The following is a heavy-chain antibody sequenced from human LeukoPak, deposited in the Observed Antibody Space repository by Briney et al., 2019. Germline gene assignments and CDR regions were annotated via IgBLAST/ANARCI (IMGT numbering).Heavy chain of an antibody. D-gene: IGHD3-10*01. CDR3: ARARYGSGSKGYYFDY. J-gene: IGHJ4*02. CDR2: IIPILGIA. CDR1: GGTFSSYA. V-gene: IGHV1-69*04. Sequence: GASVKVSCKASGGTFSSYAISWVRQAPGQGLEWMGRIIPILGIANYAQKFQGRVTITADKSTSTAYMELSSLRSEDTAVYYCARARYGSGSKGYYFDYWGQGTLVTVSS.